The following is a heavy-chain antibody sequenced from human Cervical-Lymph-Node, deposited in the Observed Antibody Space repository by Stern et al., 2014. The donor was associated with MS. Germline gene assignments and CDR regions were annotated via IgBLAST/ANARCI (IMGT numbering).Heavy chain of an antibody. CDR1: GGSISSGGYS. J-gene: IGHJ3*02. V-gene: IGHV4-30-2*01. CDR3: ARSSTVTPNAFDI. D-gene: IGHD4-17*01. CDR2: IYHSGST. Sequence: QLQLQESGSGLVKPSQTLSLTCAVSGGSISSGGYSWSWIRQPPGQGLEWIGYIYHSGSTYYNPSLKSRITLSVEKTQNQFFLQLSSVTAADTAVYYCARSSTVTPNAFDIWGQGTMVTVSS.